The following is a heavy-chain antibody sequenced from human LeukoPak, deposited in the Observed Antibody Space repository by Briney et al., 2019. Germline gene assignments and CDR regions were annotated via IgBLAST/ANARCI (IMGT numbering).Heavy chain of an antibody. J-gene: IGHJ6*03. V-gene: IGHV3-23*01. CDR2: ISPSGDST. CDR1: GLTLSRYA. CDR3: VKKVYYYMDV. Sequence: TGESLRLSCAASGLTLSRYAVNWARQAPGRGLEWASYISPSGDSTVYAESVKGRFTISRDNSKNMLYLQMDSLRAEDTAIYYCVKKVYYYMDVWGKGTTVTVSS.